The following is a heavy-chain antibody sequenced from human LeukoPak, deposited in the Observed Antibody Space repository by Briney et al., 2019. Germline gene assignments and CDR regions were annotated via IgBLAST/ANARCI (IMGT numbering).Heavy chain of an antibody. J-gene: IGHJ4*02. CDR1: GFTFSSYG. Sequence: GRSLRLSCAASGFTFSSYGMHWVRQAPGKGLEWVAVISYDGSNKYYADSVKGRFTISRDNSKNTLYLQMNSLRAEDTAVYYCAKGVPVLTGYYKREYYFDYWGQGTLVTVS. CDR3: AKGVPVLTGYYKREYYFDY. V-gene: IGHV3-30*18. CDR2: ISYDGSNK. D-gene: IGHD3-9*01.